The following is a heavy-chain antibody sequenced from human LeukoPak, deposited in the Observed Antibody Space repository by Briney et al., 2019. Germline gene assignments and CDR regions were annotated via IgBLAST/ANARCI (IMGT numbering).Heavy chain of an antibody. D-gene: IGHD3-3*01. CDR2: ISGSGGST. Sequence: GGSLRLSCAASGFTFSSYAMSWVRQAPGKGLEWVSAISGSGGSTYYADSVKGRFTISRDNSKNTLYLRMNSLRAEDTAVYYCAKDGVLRFLEWFDYYFDYWGQGTLVTVSS. V-gene: IGHV3-23*01. CDR1: GFTFSSYA. CDR3: AKDGVLRFLEWFDYYFDY. J-gene: IGHJ4*02.